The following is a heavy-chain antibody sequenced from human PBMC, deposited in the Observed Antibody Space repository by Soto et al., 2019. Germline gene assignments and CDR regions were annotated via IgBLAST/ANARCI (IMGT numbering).Heavy chain of an antibody. CDR2: IKSKTDGGTT. CDR3: TTPPHYGEDY. CDR1: GFTFSDAW. Sequence: PGESLKISCAASGFTFSDAWMSWVRQAPGKGLEWVGRIKSKTDGGTTDYAAPVKGRFTISRDDSKNTLYLQMNSLKTEDTAVYYCTTPPHYGEDYWGQGTLVTVSS. J-gene: IGHJ4*02. D-gene: IGHD4-17*01. V-gene: IGHV3-15*01.